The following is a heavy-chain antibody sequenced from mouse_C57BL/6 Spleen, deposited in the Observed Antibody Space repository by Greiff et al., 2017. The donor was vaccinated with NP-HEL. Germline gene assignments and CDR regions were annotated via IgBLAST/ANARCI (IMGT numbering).Heavy chain of an antibody. CDR1: GFTFSSYG. V-gene: IGHV5-6*01. CDR3: ARDYGSSHWYFDV. Sequence: EVQLVESGGDLVKPGGSLKLSCAASGFTFSSYGMSWVRQTPDKRLEWVATISSGGSYTYYPDSVKGRFPISRDNAKNTLYLQMSSLKSEDTAMYYCARDYGSSHWYFDVWGTGTTVTVSS. CDR2: ISSGGSYT. D-gene: IGHD1-1*01. J-gene: IGHJ1*03.